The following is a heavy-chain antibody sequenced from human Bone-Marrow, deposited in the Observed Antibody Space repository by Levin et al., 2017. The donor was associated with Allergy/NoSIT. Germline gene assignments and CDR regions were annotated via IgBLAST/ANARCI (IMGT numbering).Heavy chain of an antibody. Sequence: GGSLRLSCAASGFTFSSYAMSWVRQAPGKGLEWVSAISGSGGSTYYADSVKGRFTISRDNSKNTLYLQMNSLRAEDTAVYYCAKDPIVVVVADPIDYWGQGTLVTVSS. CDR2: ISGSGGST. V-gene: IGHV3-23*01. CDR3: AKDPIVVVVADPIDY. J-gene: IGHJ4*02. D-gene: IGHD2-15*01. CDR1: GFTFSSYA.